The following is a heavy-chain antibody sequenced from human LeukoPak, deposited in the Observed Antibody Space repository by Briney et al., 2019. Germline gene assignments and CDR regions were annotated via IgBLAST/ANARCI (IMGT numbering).Heavy chain of an antibody. J-gene: IGHJ4*02. D-gene: IGHD4-17*01. V-gene: IGHV4-31*03. CDR1: GGSISSGGYY. Sequence: SQTLSLTCTVSGGSISSGGYYWSWIRQHPGKGLEWIGYIYYSGSTYYNPSLKSRVTISVDTSKNQFTLKLGSVTAADTAVYYCARTPFTVTHFDYWGQGTLVTVSS. CDR2: IYYSGST. CDR3: ARTPFTVTHFDY.